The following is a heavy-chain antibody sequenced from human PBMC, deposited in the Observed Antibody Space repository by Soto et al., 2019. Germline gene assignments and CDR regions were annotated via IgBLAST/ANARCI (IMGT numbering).Heavy chain of an antibody. D-gene: IGHD3-22*01. CDR2: IIPIFGTA. Sequence: QVQLVQSGAEVKKPGSSVKVSCKASGGTFSSYAISWVRQAPGQGLEWMGGIIPIFGTANYAQKFQGRVTITADESTRTAYMELSSLRSEDTAVYYCARDRYYDSSGYPNWFDPWGQGTLVTVSS. CDR1: GGTFSSYA. J-gene: IGHJ5*02. CDR3: ARDRYYDSSGYPNWFDP. V-gene: IGHV1-69*12.